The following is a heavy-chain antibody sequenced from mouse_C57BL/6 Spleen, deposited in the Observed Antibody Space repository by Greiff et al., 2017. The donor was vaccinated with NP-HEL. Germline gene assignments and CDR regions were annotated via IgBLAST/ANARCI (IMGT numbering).Heavy chain of an antibody. J-gene: IGHJ3*01. D-gene: IGHD1-1*01. V-gene: IGHV1-82*01. Sequence: QVQLKESGPELVKPGASVKISCKASGYAFSSSWMNWVKQRPGKGLEWIGRIYPGDGDTNYNGKFKGKATLTADKSSSTAYMQLSSLTSEDSAVYFCARDYYYGSSSAWFAYWGQGTLVTVSA. CDR3: ARDYYYGSSSAWFAY. CDR2: IYPGDGDT. CDR1: GYAFSSSW.